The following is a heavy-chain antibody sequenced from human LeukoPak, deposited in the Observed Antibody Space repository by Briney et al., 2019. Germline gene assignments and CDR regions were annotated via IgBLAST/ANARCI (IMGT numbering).Heavy chain of an antibody. CDR1: GFTFSSYA. CDR2: INRDGSST. V-gene: IGHV3-43*02. Sequence: HPGGSLRLSCAASGFTFSSYAMSWVRQAPGKGLEWVSLINRDGSSTYYADSVQGRFTISRDNSKKSLFLQMDSLRTEDTALYYCAKAVHSWELLPVFDYWGQGTLVTVSS. D-gene: IGHD1-26*01. J-gene: IGHJ4*02. CDR3: AKAVHSWELLPVFDY.